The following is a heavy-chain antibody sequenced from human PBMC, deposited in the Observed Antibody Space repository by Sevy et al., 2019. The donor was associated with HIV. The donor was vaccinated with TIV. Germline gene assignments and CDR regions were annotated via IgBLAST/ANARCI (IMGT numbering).Heavy chain of an antibody. CDR2: IKQDGSEK. CDR1: GFTFSSYW. Sequence: GGSLRLSCAASGFTFSSYWMSWVRQAPGKGLEWVANIKQDGSEKYYWDSVKGRCTISGDNAKNSLYLQMNSLRAEDTAVYYCARVVYGSGLHGPGRDDAFDIWGQGTMVTVSS. J-gene: IGHJ3*02. V-gene: IGHV3-7*01. D-gene: IGHD3-10*01. CDR3: ARVVYGSGLHGPGRDDAFDI.